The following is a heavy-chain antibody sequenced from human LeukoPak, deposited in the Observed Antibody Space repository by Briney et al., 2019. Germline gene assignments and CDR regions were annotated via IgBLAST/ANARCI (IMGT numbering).Heavy chain of an antibody. J-gene: IGHJ4*02. Sequence: PSETLSLTCAVYGGSFSGYYWSWIRQPPGKGLEWIGEINHSGSTNYNPSLKSRVTISVDTSKNQFSLKLSSVTAADTAVYYCARGHRNVDILTGYAITARIYYFDYWGQGTLVTVSS. CDR1: GGSFSGYY. V-gene: IGHV4-34*01. D-gene: IGHD3-9*01. CDR2: INHSGST. CDR3: ARGHRNVDILTGYAITARIYYFDY.